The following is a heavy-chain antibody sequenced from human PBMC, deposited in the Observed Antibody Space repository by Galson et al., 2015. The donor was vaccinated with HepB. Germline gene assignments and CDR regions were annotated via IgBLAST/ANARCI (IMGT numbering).Heavy chain of an antibody. CDR3: ARVKRGEWYSFYFYGMDV. CDR2: IKEDGSEK. D-gene: IGHD3-10*01. J-gene: IGHJ6*02. V-gene: IGHV3-7*05. CDR1: EFILGMYW. Sequence: SLRLSCAASEFILGMYWMNWVRQAPGKGLEWVANIKEDGSEKNYVDSVKGRFTISRDNAKNSLYLQMNSLRAEDTAVYYCARVKRGEWYSFYFYGMDVWGRGTTVTVSS.